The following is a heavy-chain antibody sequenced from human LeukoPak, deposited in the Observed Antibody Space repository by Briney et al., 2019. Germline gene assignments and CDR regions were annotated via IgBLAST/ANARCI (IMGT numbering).Heavy chain of an antibody. Sequence: GGSLRLSCAASGFTVSSNYMSWVRQAPGKGLEWVSVIYSGGSTYYADSVKGRFTISRDNSKNTLYLQMNSLRAEDTAVYYCARELRVIVVVITRNWFDPWGQGTLVTVSS. D-gene: IGHD3-22*01. CDR2: IYSGGST. V-gene: IGHV3-66*01. J-gene: IGHJ5*02. CDR1: GFTVSSNY. CDR3: ARELRVIVVVITRNWFDP.